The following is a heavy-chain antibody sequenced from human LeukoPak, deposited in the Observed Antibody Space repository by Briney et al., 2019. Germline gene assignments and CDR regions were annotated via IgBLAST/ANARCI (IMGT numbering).Heavy chain of an antibody. D-gene: IGHD1-26*01. Sequence: ASVKVSCKASGYTFTGYYVHWVRQAPGQGFEWMGWINPNSGDTHYAQNFQGRVSMTRDMSISTAYMELTSLTSDDTAVYYCARKHTTFDYWGQGTLVSVSS. J-gene: IGHJ4*02. CDR3: ARKHTTFDY. CDR2: INPNSGDT. CDR1: GYTFTGYY. V-gene: IGHV1-2*02.